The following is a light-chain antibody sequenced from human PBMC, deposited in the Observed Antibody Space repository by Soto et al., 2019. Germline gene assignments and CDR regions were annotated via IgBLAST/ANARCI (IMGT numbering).Light chain of an antibody. Sequence: DIQMTQSPSSLSASVGDRVTITCRASQNIANYLNWYQQKPGKAPNLLIYAASSLQSGVPSRFSCTGSGTAFTLTVSSLHPEDFATYYSQHSHTTPITFGQGTRLEIK. V-gene: IGKV1-39*01. CDR3: QHSHTTPIT. CDR1: QNIANY. CDR2: AAS. J-gene: IGKJ5*01.